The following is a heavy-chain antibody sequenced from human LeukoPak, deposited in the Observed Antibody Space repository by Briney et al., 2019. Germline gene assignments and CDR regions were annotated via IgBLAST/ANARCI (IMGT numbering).Heavy chain of an antibody. CDR2: ISYDGSNK. V-gene: IGHV3-30-3*01. CDR3: ARVGYSSGWYFDY. D-gene: IGHD6-19*01. J-gene: IGHJ4*02. Sequence: GGSLRLSCAASGFTFSSYAMHWVRQAPGKGLEWVAVISYDGSNKYYADSVKGRFTISRDNSKNTLYLQMNSLRAEDTAVYYCARVGYSSGWYFDYWGQGTLVTVFS. CDR1: GFTFSSYA.